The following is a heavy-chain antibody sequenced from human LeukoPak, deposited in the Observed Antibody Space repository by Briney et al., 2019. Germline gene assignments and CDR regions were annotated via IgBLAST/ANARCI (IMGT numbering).Heavy chain of an antibody. D-gene: IGHD6-13*01. J-gene: IGHJ4*02. CDR1: QFTFSSFN. CDR2: ISSSSNTI. CDR3: AKGYSKNDY. V-gene: IGHV3-48*01. Sequence: GGSLRLSCAASQFTFSSFNMNWVRQAPGKGLEWLSYISSSSNTIYYADSVKGRFTVSRDNSKNTLYLQMNSLRAEDTALYYCAKGYSKNDYWGQGTLVTVSS.